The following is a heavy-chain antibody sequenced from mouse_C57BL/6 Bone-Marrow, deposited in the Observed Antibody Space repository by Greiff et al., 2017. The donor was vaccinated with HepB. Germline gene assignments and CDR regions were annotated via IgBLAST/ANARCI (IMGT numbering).Heavy chain of an antibody. D-gene: IGHD1-1*01. CDR1: GYTFTSYT. V-gene: IGHV1-4*01. Sequence: QVQLQQSGAELARPGASVKMSCKASGYTFTSYTMHWVKQRPGQGLEWIGYINPSSGYTKYNQKFKDKATLTADKSSSTAYRQLSSLTSEDSAVYYCARSGVYGSYYFDYWGQGTTLTVSS. CDR2: INPSSGYT. CDR3: ARSGVYGSYYFDY. J-gene: IGHJ2*01.